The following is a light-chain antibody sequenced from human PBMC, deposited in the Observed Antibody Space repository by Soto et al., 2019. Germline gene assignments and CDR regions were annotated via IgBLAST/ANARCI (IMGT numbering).Light chain of an antibody. V-gene: IGLV2-8*01. J-gene: IGLJ1*01. CDR1: SSDVGGYNY. CDR3: TSYAGSTPYV. Sequence: QSALTQPPSASGSPGQSVTISCTGISSDVGGYNYVSWFQQHPGKAPKLMIYEVSKRPSGVPDRFSGSRSANTASLTVSGLQAEDEADYYCTSYAGSTPYVFGTGTKLTVL. CDR2: EVS.